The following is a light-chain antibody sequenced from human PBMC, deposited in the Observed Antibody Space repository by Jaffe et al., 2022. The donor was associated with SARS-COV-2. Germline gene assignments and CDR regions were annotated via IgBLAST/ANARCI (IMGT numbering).Light chain of an antibody. J-gene: IGKJ1*01. CDR1: QTISNW. V-gene: IGKV1-5*03. CDR2: RAS. CDR3: QQFNFYPRT. Sequence: DIQMTQSPSTLSASVGDRVIITCRASQTISNWLAWYQQKPGKAPHLLIYRASSLESGVPSRFSGSGSGTEFTLTISSLQPDDFATYYCQQFNFYPRTFGQGTKVEI.